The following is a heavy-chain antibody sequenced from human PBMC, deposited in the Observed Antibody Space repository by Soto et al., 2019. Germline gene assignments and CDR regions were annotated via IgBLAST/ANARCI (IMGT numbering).Heavy chain of an antibody. J-gene: IGHJ4*02. D-gene: IGHD6-19*01. CDR1: GFSLSSTRVA. Sequence: QITLKESGPPLVKPTQTLTLTCTFSGFSLSSTRVAVGWIRQPPGKALEWLALIYWDDDKRYSPFLKSRLTINKDTSKNQVVLTMTNMDPVDTATYYCAHSVVAGLGYYFDYWGQGTLVTVSS. CDR3: AHSVVAGLGYYFDY. V-gene: IGHV2-5*02. CDR2: IYWDDDK.